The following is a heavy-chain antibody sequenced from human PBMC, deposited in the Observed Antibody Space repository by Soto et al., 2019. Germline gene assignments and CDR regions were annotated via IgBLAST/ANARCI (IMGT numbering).Heavy chain of an antibody. CDR1: GFSISSYW. Sequence: PGESLKISCKGSGFSISSYWINWVRQMPGKGLEWMGKIDPSDSRTTYSPSFQGHVTISVDKSISTAYLQWSSVKASDTAMYYCARVGHDYSNSGMDVWGQGTTVTVSS. V-gene: IGHV5-10-1*01. J-gene: IGHJ6*02. CDR2: IDPSDSRT. CDR3: ARVGHDYSNSGMDV. D-gene: IGHD4-4*01.